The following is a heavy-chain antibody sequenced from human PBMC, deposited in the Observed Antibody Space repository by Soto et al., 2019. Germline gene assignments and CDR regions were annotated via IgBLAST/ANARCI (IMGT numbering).Heavy chain of an antibody. D-gene: IGHD5-12*01. CDR1: GGSIRSGGYY. V-gene: IGHV4-31*03. CDR2: IYYSGST. CDR3: ARDRLMATAGTARHYFGLDV. Sequence: SETLSLTCTVSGGSIRSGGYYWSWVRQSPRRGLEWIGNIYYSGSTYYNPSLKSRLTISVDTSKNQFSLNLSSVTAADTSVYYCARDRLMATAGTARHYFGLDVWGQGTTVTVSS. J-gene: IGHJ6*02.